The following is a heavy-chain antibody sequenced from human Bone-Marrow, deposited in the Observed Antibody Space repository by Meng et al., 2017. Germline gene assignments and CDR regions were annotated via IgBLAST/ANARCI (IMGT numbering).Heavy chain of an antibody. CDR3: AASPGWWRIDS. CDR2: FHHSGTT. V-gene: IGHV4-4*02. D-gene: IGHD6-19*01. J-gene: IGHJ4*02. Sequence: QVQLQESGPGLVKPSGTLSLTCGVSGASVSSGYWWTWVCQPPGKGLEWIGEFHHSGTTNYNPSLRSRVTISVDTSKNQFSLRLTSVTAADTAVYYCAASPGWWRIDSWGQGTLVTVSS. CDR1: GASVSSGYW.